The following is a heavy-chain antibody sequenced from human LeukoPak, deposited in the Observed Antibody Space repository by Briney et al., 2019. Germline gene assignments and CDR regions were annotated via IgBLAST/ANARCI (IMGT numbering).Heavy chain of an antibody. CDR1: GFTFSSYS. J-gene: IGHJ4*02. CDR3: ASSPRGAFDY. V-gene: IGHV3-21*01. D-gene: IGHD3-16*01. CDR2: ISSSSSYI. Sequence: PGGSLRLSCAASGFTFSSYSMNWVRQAPGKGLEWVSSISSSSSYIYYADSVKGRFTISRDNAKNSLYLQMNSLRAEDTAVYYCASSPRGAFDYWGQGTLVTVSS.